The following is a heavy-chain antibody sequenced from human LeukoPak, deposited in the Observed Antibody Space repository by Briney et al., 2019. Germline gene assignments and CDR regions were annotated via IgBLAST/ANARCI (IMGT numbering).Heavy chain of an antibody. CDR2: ISYDGSNK. V-gene: IGHV3-30-3*01. CDR3: AKAEGPSMARGVPDY. CDR1: GFTFSSYA. Sequence: GGSLRLSCAASGFTFSSYATHWVRQAPGKGLEWVAVISYDGSNKYYADSVKGRFTISRDNSKNTLYLQMNSLRAEDTALYYCAKAEGPSMARGVPDYWGQGTLVTVSS. J-gene: IGHJ4*02. D-gene: IGHD3-10*01.